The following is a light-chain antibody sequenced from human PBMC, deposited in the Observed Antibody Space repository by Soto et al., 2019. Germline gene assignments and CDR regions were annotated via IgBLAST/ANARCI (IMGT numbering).Light chain of an antibody. CDR3: SSYTSSSTRV. V-gene: IGLV2-14*01. J-gene: IGLJ3*02. Sequence: QSALTQPASVSGSPGQSITISCIATSSDVGGYNYVSWYQQHPGKAPKLMIYEVSNRPSGVSNRFSGSKSGNTASLTISGLQSEDEADYYCSSYTSSSTRVFGGGTKLTVL. CDR2: EVS. CDR1: SSDVGGYNY.